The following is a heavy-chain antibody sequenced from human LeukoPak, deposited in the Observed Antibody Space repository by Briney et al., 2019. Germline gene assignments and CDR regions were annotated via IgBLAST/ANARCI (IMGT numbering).Heavy chain of an antibody. CDR2: IYYSGTT. J-gene: IGHJ5*02. D-gene: IGHD3-10*01. CDR3: ARGYYYVSGSYWFDP. V-gene: IGHV4-39*01. CDR1: GGSISSSSYY. Sequence: SETLSLTCTVSGGSISSSSYYWGWIRQPPGKGLEWIASIYYSGTTYYNPSLKSRVTISVGTSKNQFSLKLSSVTAADTAVYFCARGYYYVSGSYWFDPWGQGTLVTVSS.